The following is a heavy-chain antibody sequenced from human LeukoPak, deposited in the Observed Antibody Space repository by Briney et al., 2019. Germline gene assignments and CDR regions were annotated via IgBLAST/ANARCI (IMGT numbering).Heavy chain of an antibody. Sequence: GGSLRLSCAASGFTVSSNYMSWVRQAPGKGPEWVANIKEDGGEKYYVDSVKGRFTISRDNAKNSLYLQMNSLRAEDTAVYYCARDPPGIAASGTYYWGQGTLVTVSS. D-gene: IGHD6-13*01. V-gene: IGHV3-7*03. CDR3: ARDPPGIAASGTYY. CDR1: GFTVSSNY. CDR2: IKEDGGEK. J-gene: IGHJ4*02.